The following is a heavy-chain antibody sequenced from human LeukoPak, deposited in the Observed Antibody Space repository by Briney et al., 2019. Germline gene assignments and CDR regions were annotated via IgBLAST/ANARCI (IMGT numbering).Heavy chain of an antibody. J-gene: IGHJ6*02. Sequence: GGSLRLSCAASGFTFRSYGMHWVRQAPGKGLDWVAVTWYEGGNKYYADSVKGRFTISRDNSKNTLHLQMNSLRAEDTAVYYCAREGSYYGMDVWGQGTTVTVSS. CDR1: GFTFRSYG. D-gene: IGHD3-10*01. CDR2: TWYEGGNK. CDR3: AREGSYYGMDV. V-gene: IGHV3-33*01.